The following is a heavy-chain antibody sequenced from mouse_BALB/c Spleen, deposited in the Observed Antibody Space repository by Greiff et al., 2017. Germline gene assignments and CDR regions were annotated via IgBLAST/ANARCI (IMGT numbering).Heavy chain of an antibody. D-gene: IGHD2-3*01. CDR3: ARKGDGYGYAMDY. Sequence: VQLQQSGPELVKPGASVKIPCKASGYTFTDYNMDWVKQSHGKSLEWIGDINPNNGGTIYNQKFKGKATLTVDKSSSTAYMELRSLTSEDTAVYYCARKGDGYGYAMDYWGQGTSVTVSS. CDR2: INPNNGGT. J-gene: IGHJ4*01. V-gene: IGHV1-18*01. CDR1: GYTFTDYN.